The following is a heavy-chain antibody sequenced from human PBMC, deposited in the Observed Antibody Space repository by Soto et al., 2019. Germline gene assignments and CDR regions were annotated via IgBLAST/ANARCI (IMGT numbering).Heavy chain of an antibody. CDR1: AYTFTSYG. CDR3: ARDRGSYSLDY. CDR2: ISAYNGNT. Sequence: QVQLVQSGAEVKKPGASVKVSCKASAYTFTSYGIGWVRQAPGQGLEWMGWISAYNGNTNYAQKLQGRVNMTTDTTTNTTYRELRSLRSDDTAVYFCARDRGSYSLDYWGQGTLVTVSS. D-gene: IGHD1-26*01. J-gene: IGHJ4*02. V-gene: IGHV1-18*01.